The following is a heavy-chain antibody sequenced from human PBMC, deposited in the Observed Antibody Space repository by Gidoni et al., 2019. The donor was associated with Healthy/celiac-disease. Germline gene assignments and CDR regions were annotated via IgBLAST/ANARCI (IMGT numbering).Heavy chain of an antibody. J-gene: IGHJ4*02. CDR1: GFTFSSYS. V-gene: IGHV3-48*01. Sequence: EVQLVESGGGLVQPGGSLRLSCAASGFTFSSYSMNWVRQAPGKGLEWVSYISSSSSTIYYADSVKGRFTISRDNAKNSLYLQMNSLRAEDTAVYYCARDTRRVGATLDYWGQGTLVTVSS. CDR2: ISSSSSTI. CDR3: ARDTRRVGATLDY. D-gene: IGHD1-26*01.